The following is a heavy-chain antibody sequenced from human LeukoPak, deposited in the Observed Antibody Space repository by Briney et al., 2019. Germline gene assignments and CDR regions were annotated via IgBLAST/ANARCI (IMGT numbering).Heavy chain of an antibody. CDR3: ARAGYSSSRRLDF. CDR1: GYTFTTYY. D-gene: IGHD6-13*01. J-gene: IGHJ4*02. V-gene: IGHV1-46*01. Sequence: ASVKVSCKASGYTFTTYYMHWVRQAPGQGLEWMGIINPSDGSTSNAQNFQGRVTMTRNTSTSTVYMELSSLRSDDTAVYYCARAGYSSSRRLDFWGQGTLVIVSS. CDR2: INPSDGST.